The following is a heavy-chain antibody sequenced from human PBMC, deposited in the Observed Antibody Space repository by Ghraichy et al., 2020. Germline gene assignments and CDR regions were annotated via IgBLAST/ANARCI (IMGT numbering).Heavy chain of an antibody. CDR3: ARDWGIAAAGTLGWDYYYYYGMDV. J-gene: IGHJ6*02. V-gene: IGHV7-4-1*02. CDR2: INTNTGNP. CDR1: GYTFTSYA. D-gene: IGHD6-13*01. Sequence: ASVKVSCKASGYTFTSYAMNWVRQAPGQGLEWMGWINTNTGNPTYAQGFTGRFVFSLDTSVSTAYLQISSLKAEDTAVYYCARDWGIAAAGTLGWDYYYYYGMDVWGQGTTVTVSS.